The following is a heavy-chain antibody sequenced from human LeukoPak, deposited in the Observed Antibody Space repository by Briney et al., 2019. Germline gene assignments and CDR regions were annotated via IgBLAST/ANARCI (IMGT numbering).Heavy chain of an antibody. J-gene: IGHJ4*02. CDR1: GGSISSYY. V-gene: IGHV4-39*01. CDR2: IYYSGST. Sequence: PSETLSLTCTVSGGSISSYYWGWIRQPPGKGLEWIGSIYYSGSTYYNPSLKSRVTISVDTSKNQFSLKLSSVTAADTAVYYCARPGNPQTSEDYFDYWGQGTLVTVSS. CDR3: ARPGNPQTSEDYFDY.